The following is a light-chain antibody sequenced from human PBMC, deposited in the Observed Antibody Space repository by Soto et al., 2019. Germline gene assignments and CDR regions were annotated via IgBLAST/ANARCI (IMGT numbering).Light chain of an antibody. Sequence: DIVLTQSPGTLSLSPGERATLSCRASQSVSSNHLAWYQQKPGQAPRLLIYGGSSRATGIPVRFSGSGSETDFTLTISRLEPEDFAVYYCQQYSSSRTFGQGTKVDIK. CDR3: QQYSSSRT. CDR1: QSVSSNH. CDR2: GGS. V-gene: IGKV3-20*01. J-gene: IGKJ1*01.